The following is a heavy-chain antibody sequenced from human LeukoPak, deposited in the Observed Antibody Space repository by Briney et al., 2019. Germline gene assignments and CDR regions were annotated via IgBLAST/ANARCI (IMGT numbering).Heavy chain of an antibody. CDR3: ARGQDSTGYYYIDY. V-gene: IGHV3-33*01. CDR2: IWYDGSNK. J-gene: IGHJ4*02. CDR1: GFTFSAFG. Sequence: GGSLRLSCAASGFTFSAFGMHWGRQAPGKGLEWVAVIWYDGSNKYHADSVKGRFTISRDNFKNTLYLQMDNLRAEDTAVYYCARGQDSTGYYYIDYWGQGTLVTVSS. D-gene: IGHD3-22*01.